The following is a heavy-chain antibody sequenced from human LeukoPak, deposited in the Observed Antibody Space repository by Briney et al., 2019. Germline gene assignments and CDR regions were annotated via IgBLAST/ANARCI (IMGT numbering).Heavy chain of an antibody. D-gene: IGHD3-3*01. J-gene: IGHJ5*02. CDR1: GGSISSISYY. CDR3: ARLPNYDFWSGSSGFDP. CDR2: IYYSGST. Sequence: SETLSLTCTVSGGSISSISYYWGWIRQPPGKGLYWIGSIYYSGSTYYNPSLKSRVTISVDTSKNQFSLKLSSVTAADTAVYYCARLPNYDFWSGSSGFDPWGQETLVTVSS. V-gene: IGHV4-39*01.